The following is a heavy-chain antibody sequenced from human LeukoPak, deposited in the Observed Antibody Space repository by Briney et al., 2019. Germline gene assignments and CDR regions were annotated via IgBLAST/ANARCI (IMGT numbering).Heavy chain of an antibody. V-gene: IGHV4-4*07. CDR1: GGSISRYY. Sequence: SETLSLTCTVSGGSISRYYWSWILQPAGKGLEWIGHIYTSGSTNYNPSLKSRVTMSVDTSKNQFSLKLSSVTAADTAVYYCAHYYDSRGVGAFDIWAEGTMVTVYS. J-gene: IGHJ3*02. D-gene: IGHD3-22*01. CDR3: AHYYDSRGVGAFDI. CDR2: IYTSGST.